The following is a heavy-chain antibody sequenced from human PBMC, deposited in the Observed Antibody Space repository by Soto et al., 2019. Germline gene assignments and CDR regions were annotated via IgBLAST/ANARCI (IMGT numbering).Heavy chain of an antibody. CDR2: IYYSGST. D-gene: IGHD3-10*01. CDR3: AAFGEEMRGYYYYGMDV. Sequence: SETLSLTCTVSGGSISSSSYYWGWIRQPPGKGLEWIGSIYYSGSTYYNPSLKSRVTISVDTSKNQFSLKLSSVTAADTAVYYCAAFGEEMRGYYYYGMDVWGQGTTVTVSS. CDR1: GGSISSSSYY. J-gene: IGHJ6*02. V-gene: IGHV4-39*01.